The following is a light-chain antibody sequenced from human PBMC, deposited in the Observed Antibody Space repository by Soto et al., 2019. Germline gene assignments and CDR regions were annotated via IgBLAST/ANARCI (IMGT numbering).Light chain of an antibody. Sequence: DIQMTQSPSSVSASVGDRVTITCRASPDISSWLALYQHKPGKAPSLLIYASSSLQSGVPSRFRGSGSGTDFALTIAGLESEDFATYYCQQANSFPLTFGGGTKVEIK. V-gene: IGKV1D-12*01. CDR3: QQANSFPLT. J-gene: IGKJ4*01. CDR2: ASS. CDR1: PDISSW.